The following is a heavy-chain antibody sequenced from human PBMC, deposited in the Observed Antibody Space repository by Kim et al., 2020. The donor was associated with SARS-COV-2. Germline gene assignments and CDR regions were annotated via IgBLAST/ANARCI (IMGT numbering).Heavy chain of an antibody. V-gene: IGHV4-39*07. CDR3: ARGEMTTVDY. Sequence: STSYNPSLKSRVTISVYSSKNQFSVELSYVSAADTAVYYCARGEMTTVDYWGQRTLVTLS. D-gene: IGHD4-17*01. CDR2: ST. J-gene: IGHJ4*02.